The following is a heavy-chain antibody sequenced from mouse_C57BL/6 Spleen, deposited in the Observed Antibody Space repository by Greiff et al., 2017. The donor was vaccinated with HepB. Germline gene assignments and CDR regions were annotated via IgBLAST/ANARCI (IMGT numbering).Heavy chain of an antibody. D-gene: IGHD2-2*01. CDR2: IYPGSGST. Sequence: QVQLQQPGAELVKPGASVKMSCKASGYTFTSYWITWVKQRPGPGLEWIGDIYPGSGSTNYNEKFKSKATLTVDTSSSIAYMQRSSLTSEDSAVYYCARGGYDGRAWFAYWGQGTLVTVSA. V-gene: IGHV1-55*01. CDR1: GYTFTSYW. CDR3: ARGGYDGRAWFAY. J-gene: IGHJ3*01.